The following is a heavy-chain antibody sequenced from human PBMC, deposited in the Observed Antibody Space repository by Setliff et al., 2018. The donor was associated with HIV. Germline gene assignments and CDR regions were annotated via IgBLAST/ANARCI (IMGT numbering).Heavy chain of an antibody. CDR3: ARDQWGYSYGYYYYYYMDV. Sequence: TGGSLRLSCAVSGFNWNNYAMSWVRQAPGKGLEWVSTISGSGGSTYYTDSVKGRFTISKDNSKNTLYLQMNSLRAEDTAVYYCARDQWGYSYGYYYYYYMDVWGKGTTVTVSS. J-gene: IGHJ6*03. V-gene: IGHV3-23*01. CDR2: ISGSGGST. D-gene: IGHD5-18*01. CDR1: GFNWNNYA.